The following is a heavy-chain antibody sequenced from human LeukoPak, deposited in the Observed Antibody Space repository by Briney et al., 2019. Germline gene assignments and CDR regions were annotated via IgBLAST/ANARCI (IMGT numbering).Heavy chain of an antibody. CDR2: IYYSGST. V-gene: IGHV4-59*12. CDR1: GGSISSYY. CDR3: AREGELAAAGNWGAFDI. J-gene: IGHJ3*02. D-gene: IGHD6-13*01. Sequence: SETLSLTCTVSGGSISSYYWSWIRQPPGKGLEWIGYIYYSGSTYYNPSLKSRVTISVDTSKNQFSLKLSSVTAADTAVYYCAREGELAAAGNWGAFDIWGQGTMVTVSS.